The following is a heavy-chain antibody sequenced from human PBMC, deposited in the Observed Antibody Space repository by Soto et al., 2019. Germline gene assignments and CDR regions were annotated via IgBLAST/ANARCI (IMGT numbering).Heavy chain of an antibody. J-gene: IGHJ6*02. CDR1: GFTFSSYG. Sequence: GGSLRLSCAASGFTFSSYGMHWVRQAPGKGLEWVAVIWYDGSNKYYADSVKGRFTISRDNSKNTLYLQMNSLRAEDTAVYYCAREMYYDFWSGYYLSGDYYYYGMDVWGQGTTVTV. CDR3: AREMYYDFWSGYYLSGDYYYYGMDV. V-gene: IGHV3-33*01. CDR2: IWYDGSNK. D-gene: IGHD3-3*01.